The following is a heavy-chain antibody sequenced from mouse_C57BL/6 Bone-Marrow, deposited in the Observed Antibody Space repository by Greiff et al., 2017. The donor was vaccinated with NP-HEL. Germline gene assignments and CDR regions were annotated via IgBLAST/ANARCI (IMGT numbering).Heavy chain of an antibody. CDR2: INPSSGYT. CDR1: GYTFTSYT. CDR3: ARWGLRTDWYFDV. J-gene: IGHJ1*03. Sequence: QVQLKESGAELARPGASVKMSCKASGYTFTSYTMHWVKQRPGQGLEWIGYINPSSGYTKYNQKFKDKATLTADKSSSTAYMQLSSLTSEDAAVYYGARWGLRTDWYFDVWGTGTTVTVSS. V-gene: IGHV1-4*01. D-gene: IGHD2-4*01.